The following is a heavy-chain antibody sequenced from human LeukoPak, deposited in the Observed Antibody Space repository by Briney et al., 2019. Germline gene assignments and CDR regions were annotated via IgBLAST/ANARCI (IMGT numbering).Heavy chain of an antibody. J-gene: IGHJ6*02. CDR1: GGSFSGYI. CDR3: ARYCSGGSCFGDYGMDV. Sequence: SETLSLTCAVYGGSFSGYIWGWIRQPPGKGLEWIAEINHSGSTTYNPSLKSRVTISVDTAKNQFSLKLSSVTAADTAVYYCARYCSGGSCFGDYGMDVWGQGTTVTVSS. D-gene: IGHD2-15*01. CDR2: INHSGST. V-gene: IGHV4-34*01.